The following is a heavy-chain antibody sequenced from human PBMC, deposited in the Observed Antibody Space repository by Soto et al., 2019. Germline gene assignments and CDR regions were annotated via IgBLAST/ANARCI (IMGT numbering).Heavy chain of an antibody. J-gene: IGHJ4*02. D-gene: IGHD6-19*01. CDR3: ATSSGPQSPIGDH. Sequence: SETLSLTCTVSGVSITSYYWSWIRQSPGKGLEWIGFISYSGNTNYNSSLKSRVIISRDTSRNEFSLRLTSVTAADTAVYYCATSSGPQSPIGDHWGQGTLVTVSS. CDR1: GVSITSYY. V-gene: IGHV4-59*08. CDR2: ISYSGNT.